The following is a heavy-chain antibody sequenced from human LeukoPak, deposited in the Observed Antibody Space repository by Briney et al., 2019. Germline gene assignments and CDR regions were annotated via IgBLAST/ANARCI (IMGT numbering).Heavy chain of an antibody. CDR3: AKGRVTVVITGIDY. CDR1: GFTFSNFW. J-gene: IGHJ4*02. V-gene: IGHV3-74*01. D-gene: IGHD3-22*01. Sequence: GGSLRLSCAASGFTFSNFWMHWVRQAPGKGLVWVALIYGDGSFTRYADSVKGRSTISRDNAKNTLYLQMNSLRAEDTAVYYCAKGRVTVVITGIDYLGQGTLVAVSS. CDR2: IYGDGSFT.